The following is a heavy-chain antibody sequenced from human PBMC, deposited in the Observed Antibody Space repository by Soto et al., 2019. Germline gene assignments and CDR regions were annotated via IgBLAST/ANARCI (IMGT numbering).Heavy chain of an antibody. CDR3: ARDWGPLRELVGATYFDY. Sequence: QVQLVESGAGVIQPGRSLRLSCAASGFTFSSYAMHWVRQAPGKGMAWVAFMSYDGSNKYYGDSVKGRFTISRDNSKNTVSLQMNSLRPEDTAVYYCARDWGPLRELVGATYFDYWGQGTLVTVPS. CDR2: MSYDGSNK. CDR1: GFTFSSYA. D-gene: IGHD1-26*01. V-gene: IGHV3-30-3*01. J-gene: IGHJ4*02.